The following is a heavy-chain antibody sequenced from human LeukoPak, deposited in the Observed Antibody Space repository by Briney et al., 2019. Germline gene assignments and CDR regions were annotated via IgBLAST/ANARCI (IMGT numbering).Heavy chain of an antibody. CDR1: GFTFSSYG. CDR2: ISSSSSYI. Sequence: KAGGSLRLSCAASGFTFSSYGMNRVRQAPGKGLEWVSSISSSSSYIHYADSVKGRFTISRDNAKNSLYLQMNSLRAEDTAVYYCARESGGSINWFDPWGQGTLVTVSS. V-gene: IGHV3-21*01. J-gene: IGHJ5*02. CDR3: ARESGGSINWFDP. D-gene: IGHD1-26*01.